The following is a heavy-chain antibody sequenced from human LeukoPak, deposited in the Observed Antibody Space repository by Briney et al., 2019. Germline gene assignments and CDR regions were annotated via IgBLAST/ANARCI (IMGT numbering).Heavy chain of an antibody. D-gene: IGHD1-26*01. CDR3: ARSLVGATTVYYHYYMDV. CDR2: ISSSGSTI. Sequence: GGSLRLSCTASGFIFTDYYMTWIRQAPGKGLEWVSYISSSGSTIDYAESMKGRLTISRDNAQNSIYLQMNSLRAEDTAVYYCARSLVGATTVYYHYYMDVWGKGTTVTVSS. V-gene: IGHV3-11*04. CDR1: GFIFTDYY. J-gene: IGHJ6*03.